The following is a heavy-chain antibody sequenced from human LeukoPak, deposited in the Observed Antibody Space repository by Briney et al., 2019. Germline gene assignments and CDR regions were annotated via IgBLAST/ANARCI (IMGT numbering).Heavy chain of an antibody. V-gene: IGHV3-23*01. D-gene: IGHD4-17*01. CDR2: ISGSGGIT. CDR1: GFTFSSYA. J-gene: IGHJ6*03. Sequence: GGSLRLSCVASGFTFSSYAMSWVRQPPGKGLEWVSVISGSGGITNYADSVKGRFTVSRDNAKNSLYLQMNGLRAEDTAVYYCARALSGIDDYGDYVQEADYYYYYMDVWGKGTTVTVSS. CDR3: ARALSGIDDYGDYVQEADYYYYYMDV.